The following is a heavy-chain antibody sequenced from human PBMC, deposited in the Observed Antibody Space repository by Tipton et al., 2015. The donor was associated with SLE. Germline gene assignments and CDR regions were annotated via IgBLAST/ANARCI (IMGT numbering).Heavy chain of an antibody. V-gene: IGHV4-61*05. D-gene: IGHD7-27*01. CDR3: ARRQTDPLGFDY. Sequence: TLSLTCIVSGDSISSSSYYWSWIRQPPGKGLEWIGYIYYSGSTNYNPSLKSRVTISVDTSKNQFSLKLSSVTAADTAVYYCARRQTDPLGFDYWGQGTLVTVSS. CDR1: GDSISSSSYY. CDR2: IYYSGST. J-gene: IGHJ4*02.